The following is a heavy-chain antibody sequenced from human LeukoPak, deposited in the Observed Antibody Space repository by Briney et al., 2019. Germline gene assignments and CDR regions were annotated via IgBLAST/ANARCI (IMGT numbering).Heavy chain of an antibody. V-gene: IGHV3-30*02. D-gene: IGHD2-8*02. CDR3: SKDRKDTWSFDD. CDR1: GFTFTYYA. J-gene: IGHJ4*02. CDR2: IQYDGSSE. Sequence: GGSLRLSCATSGFTFTYYAMHWVRQAPGKGLGWVSTIQYDGSSEFYTDSVKGRFSVSRDNSKNTVYLQMNSLRGDDTAVYYCSKDRKDTWSFDDWGQGTLVIVSS.